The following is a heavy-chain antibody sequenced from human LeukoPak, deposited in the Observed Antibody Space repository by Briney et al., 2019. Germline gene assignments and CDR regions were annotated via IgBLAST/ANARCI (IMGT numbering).Heavy chain of an antibody. D-gene: IGHD6-13*01. CDR3: ASDGIAVDRGIGYFGY. V-gene: IGHV3-33*01. CDR2: IWYDGSNK. Sequence: GGSLRLSCAASGFTFRSYGMHWVRQAPGKGLEWVAVIWYDGSNKYYADSVKGRFTISRDNSENTLYLQMNSLRAEDTALYYCASDGIAVDRGIGYFGYWGQGTLVTVSS. J-gene: IGHJ4*02. CDR1: GFTFRSYG.